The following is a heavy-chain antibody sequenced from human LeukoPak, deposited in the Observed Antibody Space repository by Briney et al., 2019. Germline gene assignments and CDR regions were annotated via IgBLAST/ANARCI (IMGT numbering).Heavy chain of an antibody. V-gene: IGHV3-53*01. CDR3: ARGPVTRFEI. CDR2: IYSGGTT. J-gene: IGHJ3*02. CDR1: GFTISGFY. D-gene: IGHD4-17*01. Sequence: GGSLRLSCAASGFTISGFYMTWVRQAPGKGLEWVSVIYSGGTTYYADSVKGRFTISRDNSNNTLYLQMNSLRAEDTAVYYCARGPVTRFEIWGQGTMVTVSS.